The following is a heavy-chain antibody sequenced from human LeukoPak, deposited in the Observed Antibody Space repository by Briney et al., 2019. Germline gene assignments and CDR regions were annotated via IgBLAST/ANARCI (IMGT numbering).Heavy chain of an antibody. CDR2: IYYSGST. J-gene: IGHJ4*02. Sequence: SETLSLTCTVSGGXISSSTYYWGWIRQPPGMGLEWIRNIYYSGSTYYNPSLKSRVTISVDTSKNQFSLKLTSVTAADTAVYYCARLRQHLAPIDYWGQGTLVTVSS. V-gene: IGHV4-39*01. CDR1: GGXISSSTYY. CDR3: ARLRQHLAPIDY. D-gene: IGHD6-13*01.